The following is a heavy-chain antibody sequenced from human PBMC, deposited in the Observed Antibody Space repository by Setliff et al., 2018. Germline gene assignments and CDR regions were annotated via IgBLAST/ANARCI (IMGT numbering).Heavy chain of an antibody. Sequence: ASVKVSCKASGYSFTKYYMHWVRQVPGRGLEWMGSINPKSGVTKYAQKFQDRVTITADESTSTAYMELSGLRSEDTAVYYCASPRAEYYYDSSAYYWLDYWGQGTLVTVSS. CDR3: ASPRAEYYYDSSAYYWLDY. CDR2: INPKSGVT. V-gene: IGHV1-2*02. D-gene: IGHD3-22*01. CDR1: GYSFTKYY. J-gene: IGHJ4*02.